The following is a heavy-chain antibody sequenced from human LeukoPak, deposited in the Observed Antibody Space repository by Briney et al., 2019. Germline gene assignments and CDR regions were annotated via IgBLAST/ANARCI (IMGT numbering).Heavy chain of an antibody. CDR1: GGSISSYY. CDR3: ARDYSYYYGSGSFDYYYYYMDV. V-gene: IGHV4-4*07. D-gene: IGHD3-10*01. CDR2: IYTSGST. J-gene: IGHJ6*03. Sequence: SETLSLTCTVSGGSISSYYWSWIRQPAGKGLEWIGRIYTSGSTNYNPSLKSRVTMSVDTSKNQFSLKLSSVTAADTAVYYCARDYSYYYGSGSFDYYYYYMDVWGKGTAVIVPS.